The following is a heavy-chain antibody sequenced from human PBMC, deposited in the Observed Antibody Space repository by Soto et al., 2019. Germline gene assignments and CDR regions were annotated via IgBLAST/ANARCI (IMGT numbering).Heavy chain of an antibody. D-gene: IGHD6-19*01. V-gene: IGHV3-23*01. CDR3: GRPVALMAYEY. J-gene: IGHJ4*02. CDR2: ITSSGDGT. CDR1: GFTFSSHD. Sequence: VQLLESGGGLVQPGGSLRLSCAASGFTFSSHDMSWVRQAPGKGLEWVSAITSSGDGTRYADPVKGRFSISRDNSKDNVYLQMNHLKAEDTAIYCCGRPVALMAYEYRGQGTLVTVSS.